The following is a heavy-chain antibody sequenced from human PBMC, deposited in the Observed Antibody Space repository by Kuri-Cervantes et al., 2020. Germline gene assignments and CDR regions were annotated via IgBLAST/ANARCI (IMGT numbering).Heavy chain of an antibody. J-gene: IGHJ4*02. V-gene: IGHV3-23*01. CDR2: MSDFDDHI. Sequence: SLDISCASSGSTFSNYTMTWLRQAPGRGQEWVSSMSDFDDHIWYADSEGGRFTISRDNSKTTLYLQMNSLRADDTAVYYCAKICTMVVVAYDFDYWGQGTLVTVSS. CDR3: AKICTMVVVAYDFDY. CDR1: GSTFSNYT. D-gene: IGHD3-22*01.